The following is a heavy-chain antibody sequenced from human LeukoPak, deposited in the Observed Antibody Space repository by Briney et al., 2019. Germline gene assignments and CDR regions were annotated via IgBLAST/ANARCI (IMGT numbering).Heavy chain of an antibody. D-gene: IGHD4/OR15-4a*01. CDR3: ASSDDYGGDAFDT. V-gene: IGHV4-34*01. CDR1: GGSFSGYY. Sequence: SETLSLTCAVYGGSFSGYYWSWIRQPPGKGLEWIGEINHSGSTNYNPSLKSRVTISVDTSKNQFSLKLSSVTAADTAVYYCASSDDYGGDAFDTWGQGAMVIVSS. CDR2: INHSGST. J-gene: IGHJ3*02.